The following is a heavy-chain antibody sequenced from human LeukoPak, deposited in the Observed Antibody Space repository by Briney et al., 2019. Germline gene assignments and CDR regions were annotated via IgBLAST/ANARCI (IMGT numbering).Heavy chain of an antibody. CDR3: ARGSGSYYKIPDY. CDR1: GFTFSSYA. CDR2: ISYDGSNK. J-gene: IGHJ4*02. V-gene: IGHV3-30-3*01. Sequence: GGSLRLSCAASGFTFSSYAMSWVRQAPGKGLEWVAVISYDGSNKYYADSVKGRFTISRDNSKNTLYLQMNSLRAEDTAVYYCARGSGSYYKIPDYWGQGTLVTVSS. D-gene: IGHD3-10*01.